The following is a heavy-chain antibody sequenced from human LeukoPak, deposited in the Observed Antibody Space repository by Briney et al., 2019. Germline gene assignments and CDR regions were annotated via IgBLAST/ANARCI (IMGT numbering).Heavy chain of an antibody. CDR3: ARVGVVVPAADY. CDR2: ISSSSSTI. Sequence: GGSLRLSCAASGFTLSNYNMNWVRQAPGKGLEWVSFISSSSSTIYYADSVQGRFAISRDKAKHSLYLQMNSLRAEDTAVYYCARVGVVVPAADYWGQGTLVTVSS. D-gene: IGHD2-2*01. V-gene: IGHV3-48*01. J-gene: IGHJ4*02. CDR1: GFTLSNYN.